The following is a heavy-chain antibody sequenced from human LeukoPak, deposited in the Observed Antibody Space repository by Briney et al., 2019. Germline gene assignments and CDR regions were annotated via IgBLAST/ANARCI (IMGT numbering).Heavy chain of an antibody. Sequence: GGSLRLSCAASGFTFSSYAMHWVRQAPGKGLEWVAVISYDGSNKYYADSVKGRFTISRDNSKNTLYLQMNSLRAEDTAVYYCAKDLESPYSSSWYSEGMDYWGQGTLVTVSS. CDR3: AKDLESPYSSSWYSEGMDY. CDR2: ISYDGSNK. CDR1: GFTFSSYA. D-gene: IGHD6-13*01. J-gene: IGHJ4*02. V-gene: IGHV3-30*04.